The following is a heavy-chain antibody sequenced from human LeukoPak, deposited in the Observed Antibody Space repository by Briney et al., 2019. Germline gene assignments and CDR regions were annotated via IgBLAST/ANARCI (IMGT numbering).Heavy chain of an antibody. D-gene: IGHD5-12*01. CDR1: GFSISNST. V-gene: IGHV3-23*01. J-gene: IGHJ4*02. CDR3: AKGAYDYIEMGYFDY. CDR2: IVASSGST. Sequence: GGSLRLSCAASGFSISNSTMSWVRQAPGKGLEWVSLIVASSGSTFYADSVKGRFTISRDSSKNTLYLQMNSLRAEDMAVYYCAKGAYDYIEMGYFDYWGQGTLVTVSS.